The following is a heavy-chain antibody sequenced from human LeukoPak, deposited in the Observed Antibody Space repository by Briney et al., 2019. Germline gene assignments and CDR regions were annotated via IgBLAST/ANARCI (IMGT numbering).Heavy chain of an antibody. Sequence: GGSLRLSCAASGFTFSTYWMHWVGQAPGKRLVWVSRINDDGRSTSYADSVKGRFAISRDNAKNSLYLQMNSLRAEDTALYYCAKDYGSGNRGAFDIWGQGTMVTVSS. CDR2: INDDGRST. CDR1: GFTFSTYW. J-gene: IGHJ3*02. CDR3: AKDYGSGNRGAFDI. D-gene: IGHD3-10*01. V-gene: IGHV3-74*01.